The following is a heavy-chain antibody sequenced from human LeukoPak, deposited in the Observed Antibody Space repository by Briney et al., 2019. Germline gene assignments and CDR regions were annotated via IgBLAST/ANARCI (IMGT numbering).Heavy chain of an antibody. CDR2: ISYDGSNK. CDR1: GFTFSSYA. Sequence: GGSLRLSCAASGFTFSSYAMHWARQAPGKGLEWVAVISYDGSNKYYADSVKGRFTISRDNAKNSLYLQMNNLRAEDTAVYYCARGGELLRPADYWGQGTLVTVSS. J-gene: IGHJ4*02. D-gene: IGHD1-26*01. CDR3: ARGGELLRPADY. V-gene: IGHV3-30-3*01.